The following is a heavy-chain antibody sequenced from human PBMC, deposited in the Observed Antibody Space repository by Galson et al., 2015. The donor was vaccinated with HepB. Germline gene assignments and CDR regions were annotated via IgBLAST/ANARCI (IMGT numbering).Heavy chain of an antibody. J-gene: IGHJ4*02. D-gene: IGHD2-15*01. CDR3: ATDRGSGSHFFDY. Sequence: SVKVSCKASGYTFSPYAINWVRQAPGQGLEWMGWINTNTENPTLAQGFTGRFVFSLDSSVSTAYLQISTLKAEDTAVYYCATDRGSGSHFFDYWGQGTLVTVSS. V-gene: IGHV7-4-1*02. CDR1: GYTFSPYA. CDR2: INTNTENP.